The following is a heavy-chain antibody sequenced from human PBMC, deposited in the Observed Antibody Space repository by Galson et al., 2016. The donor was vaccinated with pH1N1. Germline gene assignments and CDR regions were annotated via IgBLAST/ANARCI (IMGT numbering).Heavy chain of an antibody. CDR2: IYPGDSDT. CDR1: GYSFSTYW. CDR3: ARLGIPATIDYHYYMDV. V-gene: IGHV5-51*01. Sequence: QSAPQVKKPGESLKISCKGTGYSFSTYWIAWVRQMPGEGLEWMGIIYPGDSDTRYSPSFQGQVTISADKSISAAYLQWSSLQASDTAMYFCARLGIPATIDYHYYMDVWGTGTTVTVSS. J-gene: IGHJ6*03. D-gene: IGHD2-2*01.